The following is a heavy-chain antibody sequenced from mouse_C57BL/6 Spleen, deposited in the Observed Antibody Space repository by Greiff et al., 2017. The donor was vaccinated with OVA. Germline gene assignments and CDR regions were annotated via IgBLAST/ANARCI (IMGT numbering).Heavy chain of an antibody. D-gene: IGHD1-1*01. CDR3: AREGTVVAPLMDY. J-gene: IGHJ4*01. V-gene: IGHV5-16*01. Sequence: EVKLVESEGGLVQPGSSMKLSCTASGFTFSDYYMAWVRQVPEKGLEWVANINSDGSSTYYLDSLKSRFIISRDNAKNILYLQMSSLKSEDTATYYCAREGTVVAPLMDYWGQGTSVTVSS. CDR2: INSDGSST. CDR1: GFTFSDYY.